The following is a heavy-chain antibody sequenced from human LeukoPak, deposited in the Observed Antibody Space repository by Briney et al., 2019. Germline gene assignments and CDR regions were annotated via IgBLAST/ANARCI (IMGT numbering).Heavy chain of an antibody. J-gene: IGHJ1*01. Sequence: SETLSLTCTVSGGSISSSSYYWGWIRQPPGKGLEWIGSIYYSGSTYYNPSLKSRVTISVDTSKNQFSLKLSSVTAADTAVYYCARDSHYYGDYVGGYFQHWGQGTLVTVSS. CDR1: GGSISSSSYY. CDR2: IYYSGST. CDR3: ARDSHYYGDYVGGYFQH. V-gene: IGHV4-39*02. D-gene: IGHD4-17*01.